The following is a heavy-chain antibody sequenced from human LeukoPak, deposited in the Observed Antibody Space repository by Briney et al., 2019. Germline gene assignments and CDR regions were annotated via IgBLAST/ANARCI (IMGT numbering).Heavy chain of an antibody. J-gene: IGHJ4*02. CDR1: GFTFSSYW. CDR3: ARDHSGSYYVPIDY. V-gene: IGHV3-7*01. CDR2: IKQDGSEK. Sequence: GGSLRLSCTASGFTFSSYWMSWVRQAPGKGLEWVANIKQDGSEKYYVDSVKSRFTISRDNAKNSLYLQMNSLRAEDTAVYYCARDHSGSYYVPIDYWGQGTLVTVSS. D-gene: IGHD1-26*01.